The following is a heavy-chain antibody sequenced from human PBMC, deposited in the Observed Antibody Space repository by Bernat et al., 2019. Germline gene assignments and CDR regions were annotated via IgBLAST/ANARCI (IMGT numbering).Heavy chain of an antibody. D-gene: IGHD4-17*01. CDR2: ISYDGSNK. V-gene: IGHV3-30-3*01. Sequence: QVQLVESGGGVVQPGRSLRLSCAASGFTFSSYAMHWVRQAPGKGLEWVAVISYDGSNKYYADSVKGRFTISRDKSKNTLYLQMNSLRAEDTAVYYCAREDYGDYEIDAFDIWGQGTMVTVSS. CDR3: AREDYGDYEIDAFDI. CDR1: GFTFSSYA. J-gene: IGHJ3*02.